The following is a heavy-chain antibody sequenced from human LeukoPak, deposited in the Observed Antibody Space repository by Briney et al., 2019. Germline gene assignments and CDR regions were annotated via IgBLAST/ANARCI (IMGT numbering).Heavy chain of an antibody. CDR3: VRDLVWDTGRVDY. V-gene: IGHV3-66*01. CDR2: IYSDNT. D-gene: IGHD3/OR15-3a*01. J-gene: IGHJ4*02. CDR1: GFTVSTNS. Sequence: GGSLRLSCTVSGFTVSTNSMSWVRQAPGKGLEWVSFIYSDNTHYSDSVKGRFTISRDNAKNSLFLQMNSLRDEDTATYYCVRDLVWDTGRVDYWGQGTLVTVSS.